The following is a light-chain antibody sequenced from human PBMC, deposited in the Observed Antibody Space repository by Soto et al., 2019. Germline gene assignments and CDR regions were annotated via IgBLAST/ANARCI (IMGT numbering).Light chain of an antibody. J-gene: IGKJ4*01. Sequence: EIVLTQSPGTLSLSPGERATLSCRASQSVSKNFLAWYQQKPGQAPRLLIHDASSRATGIPDRFSGSGSGTDFTITISRLEPEDFAMYYCQQCSTSPLTFGGGTKVEMK. CDR1: QSVSKNF. CDR2: DAS. V-gene: IGKV3-20*01. CDR3: QQCSTSPLT.